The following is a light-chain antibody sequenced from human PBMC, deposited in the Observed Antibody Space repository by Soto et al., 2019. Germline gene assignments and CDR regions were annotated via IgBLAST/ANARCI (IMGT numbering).Light chain of an antibody. J-gene: IGKJ1*01. V-gene: IGKV1-39*01. CDR2: AAS. CDR3: QQSDSMPWT. Sequence: SQMTQSPSSLSASVGDRVTSTCRASQSISGYLNWYQKKSGQAPRLLMYAASSLQSGVPSRFSGSGSGTDFTLTISSLQPEDSATYYCQQSDSMPWTFGQGTKVDIK. CDR1: QSISGY.